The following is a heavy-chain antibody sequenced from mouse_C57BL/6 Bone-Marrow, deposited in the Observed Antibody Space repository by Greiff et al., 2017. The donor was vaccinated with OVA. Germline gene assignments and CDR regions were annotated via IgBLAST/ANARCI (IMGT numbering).Heavy chain of an antibody. CDR2: INPNYGTT. D-gene: IGHD1-1*01. Sequence: EVQLQESGPELVKPGASVKISCKASGYSFTDYNMNWVKQSTGKSLEWIGVINPNYGTTSYNQKFKGKATLTVDQSSSTAYMQLNSLTSEDSAVYYCVCTTYYYGSSLLYFDVWGTGTTVTVSS. V-gene: IGHV1-39*01. CDR3: VCTTYYYGSSLLYFDV. CDR1: GYSFTDYN. J-gene: IGHJ1*03.